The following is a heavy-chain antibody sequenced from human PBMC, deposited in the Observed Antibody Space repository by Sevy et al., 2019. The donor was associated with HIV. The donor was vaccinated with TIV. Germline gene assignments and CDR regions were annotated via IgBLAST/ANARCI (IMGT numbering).Heavy chain of an antibody. V-gene: IGHV1-2*06. CDR2: ISPNSGGT. J-gene: IGHJ6*02. Sequence: ASVKVSCKASGYTFTGYYMHWVRQAPGQWLEWMGRISPNSGGTNSAQKFQGRVTMTRDTSISTAYMELSRLRSDDTAVYYCARGGAGDTKVTPYYYYYYGMDVWGQGTTVTVSS. CDR3: ARGGAGDTKVTPYYYYYYGMDV. CDR1: GYTFTGYY. D-gene: IGHD4-17*01.